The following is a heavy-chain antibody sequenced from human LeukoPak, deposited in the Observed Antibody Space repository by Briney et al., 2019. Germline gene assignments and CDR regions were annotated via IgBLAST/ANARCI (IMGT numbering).Heavy chain of an antibody. J-gene: IGHJ6*02. Sequence: ASVKVSCKASGYTFTGYYMHWVRQAPEQGLEWMGWINPNSGGTNYAQNFQGRVTMTRDTSISTAYMEVSRLRSDDTAVYYCARVALGVVAATPYGMDVWGQGTTVTVSS. CDR3: ARVALGVVAATPYGMDV. CDR1: GYTFTGYY. V-gene: IGHV1-2*02. D-gene: IGHD2-15*01. CDR2: INPNSGGT.